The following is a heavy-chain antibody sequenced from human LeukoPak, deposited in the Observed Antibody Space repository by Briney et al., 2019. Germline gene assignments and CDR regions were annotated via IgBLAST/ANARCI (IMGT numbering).Heavy chain of an antibody. CDR2: LDWDDDK. D-gene: IGHD6-13*01. J-gene: IGHJ4*02. V-gene: IGHV2-70*01. Sequence: SGPALMQPTQTRALTCTFSGLPLGTSARGVRWIRLPPVKALEWLSHLDWDDDKYYSTSLKTRLTISKVTSKNQVVLTMTNMDPVDSATYYCARGEAYSSSWMNFDYWGQGTLVTVSS. CDR1: GLPLGTSARG. CDR3: ARGEAYSSSWMNFDY.